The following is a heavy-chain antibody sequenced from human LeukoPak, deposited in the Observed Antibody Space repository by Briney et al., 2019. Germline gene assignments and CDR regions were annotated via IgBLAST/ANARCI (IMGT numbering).Heavy chain of an antibody. V-gene: IGHV3-7*01. CDR1: GFTFSSYW. J-gene: IGHJ4*02. CDR2: IKQDESEK. CDR3: ARDKIEGPTKLDY. Sequence: GGSLILSCAASGFTFSSYWMSWVRQAPGKGLEWVANIKQDESEKYYVDSVKGRFTISRDNAKNSLYLQMNSLRAEDTAVYYCARDKIEGPTKLDYWGQGILVTVSS. D-gene: IGHD1-1*01.